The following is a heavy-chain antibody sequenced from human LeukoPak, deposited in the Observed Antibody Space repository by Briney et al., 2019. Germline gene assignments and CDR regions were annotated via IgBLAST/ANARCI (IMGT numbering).Heavy chain of an antibody. Sequence: SETLSLTCAVYGGSFSGYYWSWMRHPPGKGLEWIGEINHSGSTNYNPSLKSRVTISVDTSKNQFSLKLSSVTAADTAVYYCARGHGYSSGWYEPYYYGMDVWGQGTTVTVSS. D-gene: IGHD6-19*01. CDR3: ARGHGYSSGWYEPYYYGMDV. CDR2: INHSGST. J-gene: IGHJ6*02. V-gene: IGHV4-34*01. CDR1: GGSFSGYY.